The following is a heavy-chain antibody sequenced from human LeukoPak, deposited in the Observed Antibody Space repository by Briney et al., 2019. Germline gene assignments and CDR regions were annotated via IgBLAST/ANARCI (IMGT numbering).Heavy chain of an antibody. CDR3: AKGKVGATTWYPYYFDY. CDR1: GFTFDDYA. D-gene: IGHD1-26*01. V-gene: IGHV3-9*01. CDR2: ISWNSGSI. J-gene: IGHJ4*02. Sequence: PGGSLRLSCAASGFTFDDYAMHWVRQAPGKGLEWVSGISWNSGSIGYADSVKGRFTISRDNAKNSLYLQMNSLRAEDTALYYCAKGKVGATTWYPYYFDYWGQGTLVTASS.